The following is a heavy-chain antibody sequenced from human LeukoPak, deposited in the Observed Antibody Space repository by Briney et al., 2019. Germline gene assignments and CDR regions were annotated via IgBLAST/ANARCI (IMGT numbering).Heavy chain of an antibody. CDR1: GGSFSGYY. J-gene: IGHJ4*02. D-gene: IGHD3-10*01. V-gene: IGHV4-34*01. CDR2: TNHSGST. Sequence: SETLSLTCAVYGGSFSGYYWSWIRQPPGKGLEWIGETNHSGSTNYNPSLKSRVTISVDTSKNQFSLKLSSVTAADTAVYYCARGRSHYGSGSYFFDYWGQGTLVTVSS. CDR3: ARGRSHYGSGSYFFDY.